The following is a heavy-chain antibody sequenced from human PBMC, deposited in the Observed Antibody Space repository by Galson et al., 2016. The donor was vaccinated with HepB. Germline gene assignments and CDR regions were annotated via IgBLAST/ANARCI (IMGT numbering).Heavy chain of an antibody. CDR2: IYHNGNI. CDR3: AGAGNLTENYFQY. CDR1: GDSMTDSY. Sequence: SETLSLTCTVSGDSMTDSYWSFIRQAPGKGLEWIGYIYHNGNIDYNPSLKIRVTISIDTSKNQFSLKLTSVTAADTAVYYCAGAGNLTENYFQYWGQGALVAVAS. V-gene: IGHV4-59*01. D-gene: IGHD1-14*01. J-gene: IGHJ4*02.